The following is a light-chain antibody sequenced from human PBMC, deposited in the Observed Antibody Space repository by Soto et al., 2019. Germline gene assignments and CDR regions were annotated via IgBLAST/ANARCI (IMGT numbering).Light chain of an antibody. Sequence: MTQSPSTLSGSVGDRVTITCRASQFMSVWLAWYQQKPGTAPKLLIYKASSLESGVPTRFSGSRPGTEFTLTINNLEPEDFAVYYCQQRNVWPPITFGQGTRLEI. CDR2: KAS. CDR1: QFMSVW. V-gene: IGKV1-5*03. CDR3: QQRNVWPPIT. J-gene: IGKJ5*01.